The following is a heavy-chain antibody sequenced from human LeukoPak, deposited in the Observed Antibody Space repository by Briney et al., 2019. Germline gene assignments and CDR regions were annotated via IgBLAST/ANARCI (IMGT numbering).Heavy chain of an antibody. J-gene: IGHJ3*01. CDR2: INPNSGGT. V-gene: IGHV1-2*02. CDR1: GYTFTGYY. CDR3: ATTRRYYYDSSGPDAFDP. Sequence: AAVKVSCKASGYTFTGYYIHWVRQAPGQGLEWMGWINPNSGGTNYAQNFQGSITMTRDTSISTAYMELSRLRSDDTAVYYCATTRRYYYDSSGPDAFDPSGAGKMVTVSS. D-gene: IGHD3-22*01.